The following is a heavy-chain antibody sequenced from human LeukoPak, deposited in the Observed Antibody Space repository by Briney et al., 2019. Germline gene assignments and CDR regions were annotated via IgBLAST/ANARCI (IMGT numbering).Heavy chain of an antibody. CDR2: IYYSGNT. V-gene: IGHV4-39*01. D-gene: IGHD1-26*01. CDR1: GGSISSSSSY. J-gene: IGHJ4*02. Sequence: SETLSLTCTVSGGSISSSSSYWGWIRQPPEKGLEWIGSIYYSGNTYYNPSLKSRGTISVDTSKNQFSLKLSSVTAADTAVYYCARLVGNGYYFDYWGQGTLVTVSS. CDR3: ARLVGNGYYFDY.